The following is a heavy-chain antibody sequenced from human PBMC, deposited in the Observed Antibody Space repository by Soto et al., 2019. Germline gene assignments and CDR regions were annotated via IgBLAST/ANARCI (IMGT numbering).Heavy chain of an antibody. V-gene: IGHV3-30*04. CDR2: ISGDERDK. J-gene: IGHJ4*02. CDR3: ARDLSGVGIESQ. Sequence: PGGSLRLSCSASGFPFSSFTMHWVRQPPGEGLDWVAVISGDERDKRYADSVQGRFTISRDNSKSTLYLQMNNLRTEDTAIYYCARDLSGVGIESQWGQGTLVTVSS. D-gene: IGHD3-10*01. CDR1: GFPFSSFT.